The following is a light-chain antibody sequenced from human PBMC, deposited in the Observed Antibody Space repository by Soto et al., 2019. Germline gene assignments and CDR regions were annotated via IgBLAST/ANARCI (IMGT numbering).Light chain of an antibody. Sequence: QSVLTQPPSASGSPGQSVTISCTGTSSDVGGYNYVSWYQQYPGKAPKLMIYEVSKRPSGVPDRFSGSKSGNTASLTVSGLQAEDEADYYCSSYAGSNNLVFGTGTKLTVL. CDR3: SSYAGSNNLV. J-gene: IGLJ1*01. V-gene: IGLV2-8*01. CDR2: EVS. CDR1: SSDVGGYNY.